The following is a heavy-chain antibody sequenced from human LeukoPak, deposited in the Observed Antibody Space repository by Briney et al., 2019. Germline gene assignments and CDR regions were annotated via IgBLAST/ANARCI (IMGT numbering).Heavy chain of an antibody. CDR1: DGSISTQYY. J-gene: IGHJ4*02. CDR3: ARDHGGGYLFDY. V-gene: IGHV4-59*01. Sequence: PSETLSLTCTVSDGSISTQYYWGWIRQPPGKGLEWIGHIYYSGSTNYNPSLKSRVTISVDTSKNQFSLKLSSVTAADTAVYYCARDHGGGYLFDYWGQGTLVTVSS. CDR2: IYYSGST. D-gene: IGHD1-26*01.